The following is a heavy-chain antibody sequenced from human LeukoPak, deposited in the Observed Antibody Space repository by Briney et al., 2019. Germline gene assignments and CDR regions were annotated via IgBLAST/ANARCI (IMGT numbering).Heavy chain of an antibody. CDR3: ARDDYYDSSGYAGY. D-gene: IGHD3-22*01. V-gene: IGHV3-30-3*01. CDR1: GFTFSSYA. J-gene: IGHJ4*02. Sequence: GGSLRLSCAASGFTFSSYAMHWVRQAPGKGLEWVAVISYDGSNKYYADSVKCRFTISRDNSKNTLYLQMNSLRAEDTAVYYCARDDYYDSSGYAGYWGQGTLVTVSS. CDR2: ISYDGSNK.